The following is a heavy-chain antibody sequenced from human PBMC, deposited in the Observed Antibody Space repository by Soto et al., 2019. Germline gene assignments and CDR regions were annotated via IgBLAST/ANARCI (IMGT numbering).Heavy chain of an antibody. CDR1: GFTFISFG. Sequence: QVQLVESGGGVVQPGRSLRLSCAASGFTFISFGMHWVRQAPGKGLEWVALISYDGSIDYYVDSVKARFTISRDKSKNTLYLQMNSLRPEDTAVYYCAKDRGWSSADLESWGQGTLVTVSS. CDR3: AKDRGWSSADLES. V-gene: IGHV3-30*18. J-gene: IGHJ4*02. D-gene: IGHD6-19*01. CDR2: ISYDGSID.